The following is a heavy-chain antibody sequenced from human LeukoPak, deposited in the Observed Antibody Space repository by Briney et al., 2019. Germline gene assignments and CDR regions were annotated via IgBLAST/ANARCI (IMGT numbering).Heavy chain of an antibody. D-gene: IGHD3-22*01. J-gene: IGHJ3*02. V-gene: IGHV1-2*06. CDR2: INPNSGGT. Sequence: ASVKVSCKASGYTFTGYYMHWVRQAPGQGLEWMGRINPNSGGTNYAQKFQGRVTMTRDTSISTAYMELSRLRSDDTAVYYCAATYYYDSSDPGDAFDIWGQGTMVTVSS. CDR1: GYTFTGYY. CDR3: AATYYYDSSDPGDAFDI.